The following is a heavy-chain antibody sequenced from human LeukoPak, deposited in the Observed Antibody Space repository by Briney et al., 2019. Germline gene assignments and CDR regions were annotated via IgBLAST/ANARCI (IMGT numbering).Heavy chain of an antibody. CDR1: GFTFSSYG. CDR2: ISYDGSNK. V-gene: IGHV3-30*18. D-gene: IGHD4-17*01. J-gene: IGHJ4*02. Sequence: GRSLRLSCAASGFTFSSYGMHWVRQAPGKGLEWVAVISYDGSNKYYTESVKGRFTISRDNSKDTLYLQLNSLRTEDTAVYYGAKEDYGALDYWGQGTLVTVSS. CDR3: AKEDYGALDY.